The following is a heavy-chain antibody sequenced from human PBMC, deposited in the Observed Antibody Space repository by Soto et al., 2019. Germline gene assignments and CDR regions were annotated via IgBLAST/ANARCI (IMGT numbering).Heavy chain of an antibody. Sequence: QITLKESGPTLVKPTQTLTLTCTFSGFSLSTSGVGVGWIRQPPGKALEWLALIYWDDDKRYSPSLKSRLTITKDTSKNQVVLTRTNMDPVDTATYYCARRIAAAGPIGYYYYMDVWGKGTTVTVSS. J-gene: IGHJ6*03. V-gene: IGHV2-5*02. CDR3: ARRIAAAGPIGYYYYMDV. CDR2: IYWDDDK. D-gene: IGHD6-13*01. CDR1: GFSLSTSGVG.